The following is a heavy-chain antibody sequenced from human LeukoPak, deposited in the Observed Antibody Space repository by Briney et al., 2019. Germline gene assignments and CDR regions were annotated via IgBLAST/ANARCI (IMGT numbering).Heavy chain of an antibody. V-gene: IGHV1-46*01. Sequence: ASVKVSCKASGYTFTSHYMYWVRQAPGQGLEWMGVINPSGGSTNSAQKFQGRVTITADESTSTAYMELSSLRSEDTAVYYCARASGSGYYWRNWFDPWGQGTLVTVSS. CDR3: ARASGSGYYWRNWFDP. CDR1: GYTFTSHY. J-gene: IGHJ5*02. CDR2: INPSGGST. D-gene: IGHD3-22*01.